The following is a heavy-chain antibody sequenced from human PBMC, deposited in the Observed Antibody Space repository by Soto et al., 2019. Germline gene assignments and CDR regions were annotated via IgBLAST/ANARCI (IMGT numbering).Heavy chain of an antibody. Sequence: GGSLRLSCSASGFPFSSYGMHWVRQAPGKGLEWVAVISHDGNTKFYVDSVKGRFTISRDNSKNTLYLQMNSLRPEDTAFYFCATRLSAKPFIFGALLTRTNSFDPWGQGTLVTVSS. J-gene: IGHJ5*02. V-gene: IGHV3-30*03. CDR2: ISHDGNTK. CDR3: ATRLSAKPFIFGALLTRTNSFDP. CDR1: GFPFSSYG. D-gene: IGHD3-3*02.